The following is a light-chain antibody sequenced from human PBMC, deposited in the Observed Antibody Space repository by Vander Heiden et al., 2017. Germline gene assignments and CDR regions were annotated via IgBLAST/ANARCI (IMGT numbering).Light chain of an antibody. V-gene: IGKV1-12*01. Sequence: IQLTQSPSSVPASIRDRVTITCRASQDIRTWLAWYQQKPGKATKLLIYAASTLQSGVPSRFSGSGSGTDFTLTISSLQPEDFATYYCQQANSFPLTFGGGTKVEI. J-gene: IGKJ4*01. CDR1: QDIRTW. CDR2: AAS. CDR3: QQANSFPLT.